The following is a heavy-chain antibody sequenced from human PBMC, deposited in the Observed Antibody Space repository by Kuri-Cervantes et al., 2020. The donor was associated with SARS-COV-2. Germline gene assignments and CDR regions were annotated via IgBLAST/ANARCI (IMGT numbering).Heavy chain of an antibody. Sequence: SETLSLTCTVSGGSISSGDYYWSWIRQPPGKGLEWIGYIYYSGSTYYNPSLKSRVTISVDTSKNQFSLKLSSVTAADTAVYYCARDGLTGYYDYYMDVWGKGTTVTVSS. CDR2: IYYSGST. D-gene: IGHD3-9*01. CDR1: GGSISSGDYY. J-gene: IGHJ6*03. CDR3: ARDGLTGYYDYYMDV. V-gene: IGHV4-30-4*08.